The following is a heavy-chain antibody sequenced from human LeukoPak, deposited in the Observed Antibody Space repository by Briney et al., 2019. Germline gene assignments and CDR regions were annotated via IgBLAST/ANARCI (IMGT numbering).Heavy chain of an antibody. J-gene: IGHJ3*02. CDR2: INHSGST. D-gene: IGHD3-10*01. CDR1: GGSFSGYY. V-gene: IGHV4-34*01. CDR3: ARTYYYGSGSYHAFDI. Sequence: SEALSLTCAVYGGSFSGYYWSWIRQPPGKGLEWIGEINHSGSTNYNPSLKSRVTISVDTSKNQFSLKLSSVTAADTAVYYCARTYYYGSGSYHAFDIWGQGTMVTVSS.